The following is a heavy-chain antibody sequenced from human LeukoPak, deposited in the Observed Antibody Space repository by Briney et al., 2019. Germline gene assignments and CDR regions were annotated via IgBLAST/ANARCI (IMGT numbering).Heavy chain of an antibody. D-gene: IGHD6-19*01. CDR3: AKERNLEIAVAGTIFNY. J-gene: IGHJ4*02. CDR2: IYSGGAT. CDR1: GFTVSSNY. V-gene: IGHV3-66*01. Sequence: GGSLRLSCAASGFTVSSNYMSWVRQAPGKGLEWVSVIYSGGATYYADSVKGRFTISRDNSKNTLYLQMKSLRAEDTAVYYCAKERNLEIAVAGTIFNYWGQGTLVTVSS.